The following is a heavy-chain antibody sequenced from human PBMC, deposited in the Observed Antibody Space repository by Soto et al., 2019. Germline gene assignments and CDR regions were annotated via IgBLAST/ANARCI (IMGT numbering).Heavy chain of an antibody. D-gene: IGHD2-8*02. Sequence: GALRLSCVAYGFPFSDYYMSWIRQAPGKGLEWVSSISGSCTTTYYADSVKGRFTISRDSAKKSLYLQMNSLRAEDTAVYFCAISWETFCTGKRCYGPNWFDPWGQGXPVAVYS. CDR2: ISGSCTTT. J-gene: IGHJ5*02. V-gene: IGHV3-11*01. CDR3: AISWETFCTGKRCYGPNWFDP. CDR1: GFPFSDYY.